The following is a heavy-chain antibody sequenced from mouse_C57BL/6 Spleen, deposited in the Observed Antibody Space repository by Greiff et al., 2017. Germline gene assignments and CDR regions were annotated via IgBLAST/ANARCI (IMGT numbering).Heavy chain of an antibody. CDR2: ISDGGSYT. CDR1: GFTFSSYA. Sequence: EVKVLESGGGLVKPGGSLKLSCAASGFTFSSYAMSWVRQTPEKRLEWVATISDGGSYTYYPDNVKGRFTISRDNAKNNLYLQMSHLKSEDTAMYYCAREGYYGSSSFAYWGQGTLVTVSA. D-gene: IGHD1-1*01. V-gene: IGHV5-4*01. J-gene: IGHJ3*01. CDR3: AREGYYGSSSFAY.